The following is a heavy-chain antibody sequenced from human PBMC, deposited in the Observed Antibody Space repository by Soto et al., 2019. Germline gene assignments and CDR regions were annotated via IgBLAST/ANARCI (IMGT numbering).Heavy chain of an antibody. CDR1: GFTFSSYS. J-gene: IGHJ4*02. Sequence: ESGGGLVKPGGSLRLSCAASGFTFSSYSMNWVRQAPGKGLEWVSSISSSSSYIYYADSVKGRFTISRDNAKNSLYLQMNSLRAEDTAVYYCARDLRRIVGATNFDYWGQGTLVTVSS. CDR3: ARDLRRIVGATNFDY. V-gene: IGHV3-21*01. CDR2: ISSSSSYI. D-gene: IGHD1-26*01.